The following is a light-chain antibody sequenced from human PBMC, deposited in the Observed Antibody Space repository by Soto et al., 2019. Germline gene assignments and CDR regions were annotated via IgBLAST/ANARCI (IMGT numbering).Light chain of an antibody. CDR1: SSDVGSYNL. CDR2: EVS. Sequence: QSVLTQPASVSGSPGQSITISCTGTSSDVGSYNLVSWYQHHPGKAPKLIIYEVSKRPSGVSNGFSGSKSGYTASLTISGLQAEDEADYYCCSYAGSRTYVFGTGTKVTVL. CDR3: CSYAGSRTYV. J-gene: IGLJ1*01. V-gene: IGLV2-23*02.